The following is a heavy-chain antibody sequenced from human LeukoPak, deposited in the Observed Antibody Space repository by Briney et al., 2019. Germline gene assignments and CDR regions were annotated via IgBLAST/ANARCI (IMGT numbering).Heavy chain of an antibody. V-gene: IGHV3-74*01. D-gene: IGHD2-2*01. CDR2: INSDGSST. CDR3: AKVGVYCSSTSCLSQYNWFDP. J-gene: IGHJ5*02. Sequence: PGGSLRLSCAASGFTFSNAWMSWVRQAPGKGLVWVSRINSDGSSTSYADSVKGRFTISRDNAKNTLYLQMNSLRAEDTAVYYCAKVGVYCSSTSCLSQYNWFDPWGQGTLVTVSS. CDR1: GFTFSNAW.